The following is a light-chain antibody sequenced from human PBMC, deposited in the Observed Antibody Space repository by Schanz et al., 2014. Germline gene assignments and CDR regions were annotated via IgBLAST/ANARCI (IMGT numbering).Light chain of an antibody. CDR3: QQSYHTPDT. V-gene: IGKV1-39*01. CDR2: AAS. J-gene: IGKJ2*01. Sequence: DIQMTQSPSSLSASVGDRVTITCRASQSISNYLNWYQQRPGNAPKLLIYAASSLQRGVPSRFSGSGSGTDFTLTISSLQPEDFATYYCQQSYHTPDTFGPGTKLEI. CDR1: QSISNY.